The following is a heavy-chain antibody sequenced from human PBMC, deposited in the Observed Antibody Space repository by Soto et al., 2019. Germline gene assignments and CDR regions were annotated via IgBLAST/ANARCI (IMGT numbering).Heavy chain of an antibody. CDR2: FETGGSI. V-gene: IGHV3-53*01. Sequence: PGGSLRLSCAASGFSVRTNYMSWVRQAPGKGLEWVSVFETGGSIYYADSVKGRFIISRDYAKNTMYLQMNSLRAEDTAVYYCARAGVTPDFFDYWRQGTLVTVSS. J-gene: IGHJ4*02. D-gene: IGHD2-21*02. CDR3: ARAGVTPDFFDY. CDR1: GFSVRTNY.